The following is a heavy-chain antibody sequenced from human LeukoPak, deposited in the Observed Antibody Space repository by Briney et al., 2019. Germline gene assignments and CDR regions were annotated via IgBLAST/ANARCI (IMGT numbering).Heavy chain of an antibody. CDR3: ARSEAVVYGMDV. V-gene: IGHV4-59*01. J-gene: IGHJ6*02. CDR1: GGSISSYH. Sequence: SETLSLTCTVSGGSISSYHWSWIRQPPGKGLGWLGYIYDSGSTNYNPSLKSRVTISVDRSKNQFSLKLNSVTTADTAVYYCARSEAVVYGMDVWGQGTTVTVSS. CDR2: IYDSGST.